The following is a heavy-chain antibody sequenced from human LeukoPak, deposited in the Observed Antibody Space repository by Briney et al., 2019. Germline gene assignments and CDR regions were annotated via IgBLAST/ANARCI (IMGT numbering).Heavy chain of an antibody. D-gene: IGHD3-9*01. V-gene: IGHV3-48*01. Sequence: GGSLRLSCAASGFTFSSYSMNWVHQAPGKGLEWVSYISSSSSTIYYADSVKGRFTISRDNAKNSLYLQMNSLRAEDTAVYYCARDYLTGYYPSPGFDYWGQGTLVSVSS. CDR2: ISSSSSTI. J-gene: IGHJ4*02. CDR1: GFTFSSYS. CDR3: ARDYLTGYYPSPGFDY.